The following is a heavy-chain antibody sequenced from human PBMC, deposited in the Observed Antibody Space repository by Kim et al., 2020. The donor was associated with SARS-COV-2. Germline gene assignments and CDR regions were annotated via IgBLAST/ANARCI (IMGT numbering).Heavy chain of an antibody. Sequence: ASVKVSCKASGYTFTGYYMHWVRQAPGQGLEWMGWINPNSGGTNYAQKFQGRVTMTRDTSISTAYMELSRLRSDDTAVYYCARVDLRGSSIPAVYMDVWGKGTTVTVSS. CDR2: INPNSGGT. CDR1: GYTFTGYY. V-gene: IGHV1-2*02. J-gene: IGHJ6*03. D-gene: IGHD6-13*01. CDR3: ARVDLRGSSIPAVYMDV.